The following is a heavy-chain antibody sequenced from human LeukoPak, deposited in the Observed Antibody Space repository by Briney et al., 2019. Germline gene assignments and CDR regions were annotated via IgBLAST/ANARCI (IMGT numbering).Heavy chain of an antibody. Sequence: PSETRSLTCAVSGGSISSSNWWSGVRQPPGKGLEWIGEIYHSGSTNYNPSLKSRVTISVDTSKNQFSLKLSSVTTADTAVYYCARDLGIAARPDYWGQGTLVTVSS. CDR2: IYHSGST. V-gene: IGHV4-4*02. D-gene: IGHD6-6*01. CDR1: GGSISSSNW. CDR3: ARDLGIAARPDY. J-gene: IGHJ4*02.